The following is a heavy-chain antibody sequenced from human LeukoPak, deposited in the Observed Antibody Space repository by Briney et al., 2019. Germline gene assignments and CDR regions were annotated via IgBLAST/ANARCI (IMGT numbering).Heavy chain of an antibody. CDR1: GYTLSDLS. J-gene: IGHJ4*01. Sequence: GAAGTLSCKVSGYTLSDLSMHWVRQAPENGPEWMGGFGPDTGEIIYAQKFQGRVTMTEDTSTDTAYMDLSSLRSEDTAVYYCATWVGTIRAGYFVYWGHGTLVIVSS. V-gene: IGHV1-24*01. CDR3: ATWVGTIRAGYFVY. D-gene: IGHD1-26*01. CDR2: FGPDTGEI.